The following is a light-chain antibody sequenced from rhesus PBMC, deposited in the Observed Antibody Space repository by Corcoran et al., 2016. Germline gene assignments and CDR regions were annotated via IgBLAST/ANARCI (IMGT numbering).Light chain of an antibody. V-gene: IGKV3S9*01. CDR2: AAS. CDR1: QSISRY. Sequence: EIVMTQSPSTLSLSPGDRATLSCRASQSISRYVAWYHQKPGQAPRRHINAASSRAPGIPDRFSGSGSGTDFTIIISSLEPEDVGVYYWQQYNNWNSFGQGTKVEIK. CDR3: QQYNNWNS. J-gene: IGKJ2*01.